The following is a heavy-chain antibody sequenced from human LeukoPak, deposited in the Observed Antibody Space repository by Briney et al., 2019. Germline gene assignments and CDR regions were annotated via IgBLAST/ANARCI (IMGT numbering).Heavy chain of an antibody. D-gene: IGHD3-10*01. CDR2: MNPNSGNT. Sequence: ASVKVSCKASGYTFTSCDINWVRQATGQGLEWMGWMNPNSGNTGYAQKFQGRVTMTRNTSISTAYMELSSLRSEDTAVYYCARGQSITMVRGVKITYFDYWGQGTLVTVSS. V-gene: IGHV1-8*01. CDR1: GYTFTSCD. CDR3: ARGQSITMVRGVKITYFDY. J-gene: IGHJ4*02.